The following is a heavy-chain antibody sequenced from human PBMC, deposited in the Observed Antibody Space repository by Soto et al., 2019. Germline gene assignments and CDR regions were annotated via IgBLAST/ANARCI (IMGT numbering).Heavy chain of an antibody. CDR2: IVPIFGTA. V-gene: IGHV1-69*13. J-gene: IGHJ5*02. CDR1: GGTFSSYA. CDR3: ARDPNPAGPRSYPPRGFDP. D-gene: IGHD4-17*01. Sequence: SVKVSCKASGGTFSSYAISWVRQAPGQGLEWMGGIVPIFGTANYAQKFQGRVTITADESTSTAYMELSSLRSEDTAVYYCARDPNPAGPRSYPPRGFDPWGQGTLVTVSS.